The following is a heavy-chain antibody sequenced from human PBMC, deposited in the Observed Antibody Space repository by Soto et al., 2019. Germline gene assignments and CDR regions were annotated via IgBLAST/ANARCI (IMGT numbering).Heavy chain of an antibody. CDR2: IKQDGSET. J-gene: IGHJ4*02. V-gene: IGHV3-7*01. Sequence: GGSLRLSWGASGFTFSSYWMNWVRQAPGKGLEWVANIKQDGSETSYVDSVKGRFTISRDNAKNSLYLQMDSLRAEDTAVYSCARVDDSAWYTRDYWGQGTLVTVSP. CDR3: ARVDDSAWYTRDY. CDR1: GFTFSSYW. D-gene: IGHD6-19*01.